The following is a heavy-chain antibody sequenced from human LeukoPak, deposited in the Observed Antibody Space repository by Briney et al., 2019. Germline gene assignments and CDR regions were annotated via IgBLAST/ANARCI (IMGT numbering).Heavy chain of an antibody. V-gene: IGHV4-61*02. CDR3: ASGLRSTGRSGNYFDY. CDR1: GDSISSGDHY. J-gene: IGHJ4*02. D-gene: IGHD4-17*01. Sequence: PSQTLSLTCTVSGDSISSGDHYWTWIRQPAGKGLEWIGRIHNPSLKSRITISSDPSKNHFSLELSSVTAADTAIYFCASGLRSTGRSGNYFDYWGPGTLVAVSS. CDR2: I.